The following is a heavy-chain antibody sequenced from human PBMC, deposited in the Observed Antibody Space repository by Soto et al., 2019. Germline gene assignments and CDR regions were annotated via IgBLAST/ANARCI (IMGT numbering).Heavy chain of an antibody. D-gene: IGHD6-13*01. CDR1: GYTFTSYY. J-gene: IGHJ4*02. CDR3: ARDEASWYY. Sequence: QVQLVQSGAEVKKPGASVKVSCKASGYTFTSYYMHWVRQAPGQGLEWMGISNPSGGSTSYAQKFQGRVTMTRATSTSKVYMELSSLRSEDTAVYYCARDEASWYYWGQGTLVAVSS. V-gene: IGHV1-46*01. CDR2: SNPSGGST.